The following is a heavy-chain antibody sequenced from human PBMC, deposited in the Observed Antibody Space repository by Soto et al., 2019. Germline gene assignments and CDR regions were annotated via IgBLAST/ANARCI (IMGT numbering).Heavy chain of an antibody. J-gene: IGHJ3*02. V-gene: IGHV4-59*12. D-gene: IGHD2-21*02. CDR2: IYYSGST. Sequence: SETLSLTCTVSGGSISSYYWSWIRQPPGKGLEWIGYIYYSGSTNYNPSLKSRVTISVDTSKNQFSLKLSSVTAADTAVYYCASTQYGGNSSGAFDIWGQGTMVTVSS. CDR1: GGSISSYY. CDR3: ASTQYGGNSSGAFDI.